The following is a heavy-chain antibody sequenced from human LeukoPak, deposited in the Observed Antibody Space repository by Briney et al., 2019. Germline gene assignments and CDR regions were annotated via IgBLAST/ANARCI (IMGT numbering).Heavy chain of an antibody. CDR2: ISGSGDIT. CDR3: AKARFLELGYFDY. V-gene: IGHV3-23*01. J-gene: IGHJ4*02. Sequence: PGGSLRLSCAASGFTFSSYAMGWVRQAPGKGLEWVSGISGSGDITYYADSVKGRFTISRDNSKNTLYLQMNSLRAEDTAVYYCAKARFLELGYFDYWGQGTLVTVSS. CDR1: GFTFSSYA. D-gene: IGHD3-3*01.